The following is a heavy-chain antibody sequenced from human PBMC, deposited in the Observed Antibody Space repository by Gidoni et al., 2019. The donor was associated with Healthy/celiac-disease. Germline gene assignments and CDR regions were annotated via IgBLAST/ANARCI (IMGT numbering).Heavy chain of an antibody. J-gene: IGHJ4*02. CDR3: ARDRIVVVTALDY. V-gene: IGHV3-30*04. CDR1: GFTFSRYA. CDR2: IAYDGSNK. Sequence: QVQLVESGGGVVQPGRSLRLSCAASGFTFSRYAMHWVRQAPGKGLEWVAVIAYDGSNKYYADSVKGRFTISRDNSKNTLYLQMNSLRAEDTAVYYCARDRIVVVTALDYWGQGTLVTVSS. D-gene: IGHD2-21*02.